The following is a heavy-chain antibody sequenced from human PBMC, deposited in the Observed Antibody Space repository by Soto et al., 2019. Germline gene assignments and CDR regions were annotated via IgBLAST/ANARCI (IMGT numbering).Heavy chain of an antibody. D-gene: IGHD3-22*01. J-gene: IGHJ6*02. V-gene: IGHV5-51*01. CDR1: GYSFTSYW. CDR3: ARQPYYYDSSGYSPDYYYYGMDV. Sequence: GESLKISCKGSGYSFTSYWIGWVRQMPGKGLEWMGIIYPGDSDTRYSPSFQGQVTISADKSISTAYLQWSSLKASDTAMYYCARQPYYYDSSGYSPDYYYYGMDVWGQGTTVTVPS. CDR2: IYPGDSDT.